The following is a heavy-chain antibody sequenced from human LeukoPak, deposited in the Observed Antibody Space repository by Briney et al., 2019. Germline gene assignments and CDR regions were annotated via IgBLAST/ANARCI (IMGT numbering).Heavy chain of an antibody. V-gene: IGHV1-2*04. CDR3: ARATAVATMKAFDY. Sequence: ASVKVSCKASGYTFTGYYMHWVRQAPGQGLEWMGRINPNSGGTNYAQKFQGWVTMTRDTSISTAYMELSRLRSDDTAVYYCARATAVATMKAFDYWGQGTLVTVSS. CDR2: INPNSGGT. J-gene: IGHJ4*02. D-gene: IGHD5-12*01. CDR1: GYTFTGYY.